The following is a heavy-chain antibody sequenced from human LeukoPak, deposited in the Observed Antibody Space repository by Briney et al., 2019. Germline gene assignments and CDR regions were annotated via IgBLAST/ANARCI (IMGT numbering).Heavy chain of an antibody. CDR2: IYYSGGT. CDR3: ARPRNTSGWYSFDD. Sequence: SETLSLTCTVSGGSISSYYWSWIRQPPGKGLEWLGYIYYSGGTNYNPSLESRLSISLDTSKNQFSLKLRSVTAADTAVYYCARPRNTSGWYSFDDWGQRTLVTVSS. CDR1: GGSISSYY. D-gene: IGHD6-19*01. V-gene: IGHV4-59*08. J-gene: IGHJ4*02.